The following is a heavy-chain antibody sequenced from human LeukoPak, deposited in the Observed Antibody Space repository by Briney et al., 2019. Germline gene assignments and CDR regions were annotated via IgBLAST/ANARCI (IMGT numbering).Heavy chain of an antibody. CDR1: GDSISTSSYY. CDR3: ARSYYYDYRQIDY. Sequence: PSETLSLTCTVSGDSISTSSYYWGWIRQPPGKGLEWLGSIYYSGSTYYNPSLKGRVTISVDTSKNQFSLNLYSVTAADTAVFYCARSYYYDYRQIDYWGQGTLVTVSS. V-gene: IGHV4-39*01. D-gene: IGHD3-22*01. CDR2: IYYSGST. J-gene: IGHJ4*02.